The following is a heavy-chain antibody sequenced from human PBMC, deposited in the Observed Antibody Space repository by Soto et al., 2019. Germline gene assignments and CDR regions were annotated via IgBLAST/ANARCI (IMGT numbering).Heavy chain of an antibody. CDR1: GGSISSSSFY. J-gene: IGHJ6*02. Sequence: PSETLSLTCTVSGGSISSSSFYWGWIRQPPGKGLEWIGSIYYSGSTYYNPSLKSRVTISVDTSKNQFSLKLSSVTAADTAVYYCAITGGSSSSYYYYYYGMDVWGQGTTVTVSS. V-gene: IGHV4-39*01. CDR3: AITGGSSSSYYYYYYGMDV. D-gene: IGHD6-6*01. CDR2: IYYSGST.